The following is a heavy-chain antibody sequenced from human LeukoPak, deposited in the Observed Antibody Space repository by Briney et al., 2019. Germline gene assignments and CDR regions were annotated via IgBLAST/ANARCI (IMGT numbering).Heavy chain of an antibody. Sequence: ASVKVSCTASGYTFTGYYMHWVRQAPGQGLEWMGWINPKSGGTNYALKFQGRVTMTRDTSISTAYMELSGLRSDDTAVYYCARDLTDNWFDPWGQGTLVTVSS. J-gene: IGHJ5*02. CDR2: INPKSGGT. D-gene: IGHD2-8*02. CDR3: ARDLTDNWFDP. V-gene: IGHV1-2*02. CDR1: GYTFTGYY.